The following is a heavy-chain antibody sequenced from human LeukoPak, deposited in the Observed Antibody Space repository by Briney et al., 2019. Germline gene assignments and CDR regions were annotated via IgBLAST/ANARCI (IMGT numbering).Heavy chain of an antibody. J-gene: IGHJ4*02. D-gene: IGHD3-22*01. Sequence: ASVKVSCKASGGTFSSYAISWVRQAPGQGLEWMGRIIPIFGTANYAQKFQGRVTITTDESTSTAYMELSSLRSEDTAVYYCAREGYYLNFDYWGQGTLVTVSS. CDR3: AREGYYLNFDY. CDR2: IIPIFGTA. CDR1: GGTFSSYA. V-gene: IGHV1-69*05.